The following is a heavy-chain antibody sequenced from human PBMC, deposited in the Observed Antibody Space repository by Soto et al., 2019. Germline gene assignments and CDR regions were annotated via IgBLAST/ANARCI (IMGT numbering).Heavy chain of an antibody. Sequence: SETLSLTCTVSDDSSSNYKWSWIRQPPGRRLEWIGYIYYSGSTYYNPSLKSRVTISVDTSKNQFSLRLSSVTAADTAVYYCASQGLGATTGYYYYYGMDVWGQGTTVTVSS. CDR3: ASQGLGATTGYYYYYGMDV. CDR1: DDSSSNYK. CDR2: IYYSGST. V-gene: IGHV4-59*04. J-gene: IGHJ6*02. D-gene: IGHD1-26*01.